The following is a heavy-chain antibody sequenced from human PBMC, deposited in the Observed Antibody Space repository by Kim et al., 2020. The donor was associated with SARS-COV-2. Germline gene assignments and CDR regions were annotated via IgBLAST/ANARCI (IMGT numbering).Heavy chain of an antibody. CDR3: ASPITMIVDYYGMDV. D-gene: IGHD3-22*01. J-gene: IGHJ6*02. CDR1: GYTFTSYY. Sequence: ASVKVSCKASGYTFTSYYMHWVRQAPGQGLEWMGIINPSGGSTSYAQKFQGRVTMTRDTSTSTVYMELSSLRSEDTAVYYCASPITMIVDYYGMDVWGQGTTVTVSS. V-gene: IGHV1-46*01. CDR2: INPSGGST.